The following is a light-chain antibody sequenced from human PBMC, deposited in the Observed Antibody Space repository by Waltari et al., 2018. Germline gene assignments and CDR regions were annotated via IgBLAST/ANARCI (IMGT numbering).Light chain of an antibody. J-gene: IGKJ4*01. V-gene: IGKV4-1*01. CDR1: ESLLYTSNNQNF. CDR3: QQYYTSPLT. CDR2: WAS. Sequence: DIVMTQSPESLAVSLGARATITCRSSESLLYTSNNQNFLAWYQRKAGQPPKLLFYWASVRESGVPDRFSASGSGTDFILSISSLQAEDVAVYYCQQYYTSPLTFGGGTKVEIK.